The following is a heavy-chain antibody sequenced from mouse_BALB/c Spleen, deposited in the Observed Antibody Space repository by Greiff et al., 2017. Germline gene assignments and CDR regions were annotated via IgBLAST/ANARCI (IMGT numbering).Heavy chain of an antibody. CDR2: ISYSGST. V-gene: IGHV3-2*02. D-gene: IGHD1-1*01. CDR1: GYSITSDYA. Sequence: EVHLVESGPGLVKPSQSLSLTCTVTGYSITSDYAWNWIRQFPGNKLEWMGYISYSGSTSYNPSLKSRISITRDTSKNQFFLQLNSVTTEDTATYYCARGHYGSSYWYAMDYWGQGTSVTVSS. CDR3: ARGHYGSSYWYAMDY. J-gene: IGHJ4*01.